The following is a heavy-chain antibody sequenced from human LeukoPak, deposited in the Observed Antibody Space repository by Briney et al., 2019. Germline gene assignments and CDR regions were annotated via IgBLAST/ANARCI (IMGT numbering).Heavy chain of an antibody. CDR1: GFTFDDYI. J-gene: IGHJ3*02. CDR2: ISWDGDST. Sequence: PGGSLILSCAASGFTFDDYIMHWFRQAPGKGLEWVSLISWDGDSTYYADSVKGRFTISRDNSKNSLYLQMNSLRIEDTALYYCAKARDLIGGAFDIWGQGTMVTVSS. V-gene: IGHV3-43*01. CDR3: AKARDLIGGAFDI. D-gene: IGHD3-22*01.